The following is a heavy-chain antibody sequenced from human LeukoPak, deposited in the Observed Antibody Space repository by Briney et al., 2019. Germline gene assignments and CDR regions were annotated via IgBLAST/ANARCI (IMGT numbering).Heavy chain of an antibody. CDR1: GFTFISYS. CDR2: ISSTSSYI. V-gene: IGHV3-21*01. Sequence: GGSLRLSCAASGFTFISYSMNWVRQAPGKGLEWVSSISSTSSYIYYADSVKGRFTISRDNSKNTLYLQMSSLRAGDTAVFYCARDGYNSLADYWGQGTLVTVSS. CDR3: ARDGYNSLADY. J-gene: IGHJ4*02. D-gene: IGHD5-24*01.